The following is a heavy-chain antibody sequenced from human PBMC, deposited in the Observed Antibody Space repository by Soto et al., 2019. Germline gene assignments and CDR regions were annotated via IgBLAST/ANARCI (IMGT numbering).Heavy chain of an antibody. J-gene: IGHJ5*02. CDR2: IYYSGST. CDR1: GGSISSSSYY. V-gene: IGHV4-39*01. Sequence: PSETLSLTCTVSGGSISSSSYYWGWIRQPPGKGLEWIGSIYYSGSTYYNPSLKSRVTISVDTSKNQFSLKLSSVTAADTAVYYCARHDLIGDDFWSGYYRTNWFDPLGQGTLVTVSS. D-gene: IGHD3-3*01. CDR3: ARHDLIGDDFWSGYYRTNWFDP.